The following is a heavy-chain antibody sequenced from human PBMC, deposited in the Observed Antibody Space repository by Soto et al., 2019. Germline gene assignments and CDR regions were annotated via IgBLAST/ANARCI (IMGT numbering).Heavy chain of an antibody. Sequence: GGLLRFSCAAAAFTFSSYAMSWVRQASGKGLEWVSAISGSGGSTYYADSVKGRFTISRDNSKNTLYLQMNSLRAEDTAVYYGAKPLQSSGWYLDDTYEPWGQGTLIAVSS. CDR2: ISGSGGST. D-gene: IGHD6-19*01. CDR1: AFTFSSYA. CDR3: AKPLQSSGWYLDDTYEP. J-gene: IGHJ5*02. V-gene: IGHV3-23*01.